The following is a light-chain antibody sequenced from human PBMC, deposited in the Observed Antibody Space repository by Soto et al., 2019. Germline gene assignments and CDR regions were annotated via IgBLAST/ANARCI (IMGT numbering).Light chain of an antibody. CDR2: VAS. J-gene: IGKJ5*01. CDR1: QGISTW. CDR3: LQEYNYPIT. Sequence: IQMTQSPSSVPSSLGTSATTTCRASQGISTWLAWYQQNPGQAQKLLINVASSLQSGVPSRVRGSGSGTDFTLTIGSLQPEDFPTYYCLQEYNYPITFDQGTDCRL. V-gene: IGKV1-6*01.